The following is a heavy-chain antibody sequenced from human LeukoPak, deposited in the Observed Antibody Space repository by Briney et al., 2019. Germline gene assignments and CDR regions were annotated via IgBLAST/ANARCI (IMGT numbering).Heavy chain of an antibody. V-gene: IGHV3-23*01. CDR2: ISGGGGST. CDR1: GFTFSSYA. Sequence: QPGGSLRLSCAASGFTFSSYAMSWVRQAPGKGLEWVSAISGGGGSTYYADSVKGRFTISRDNSKNTLYLQVNSLRAEDTAVYFCAKQSAGSAAWYSLHYDFWGQGTLVTVSS. CDR3: AKQSAGSAAWYSLHYDF. D-gene: IGHD6-13*01. J-gene: IGHJ4*02.